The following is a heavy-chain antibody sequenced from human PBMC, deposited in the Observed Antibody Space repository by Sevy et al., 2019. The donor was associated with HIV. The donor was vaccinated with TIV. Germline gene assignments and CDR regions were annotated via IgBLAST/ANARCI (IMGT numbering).Heavy chain of an antibody. Sequence: GGSLRLSCAASGFTFSSYSMNWVRQAPGKGLEWVSSISSSSSYIYYAHSVKGRFTISRDNAKNSLYLQMNSLRAEDTAVYYCARSGVQRKDAFDIWGQGTMVTVSS. CDR3: ARSGVQRKDAFDI. CDR1: GFTFSSYS. J-gene: IGHJ3*02. CDR2: ISSSSSYI. V-gene: IGHV3-21*01. D-gene: IGHD6-13*01.